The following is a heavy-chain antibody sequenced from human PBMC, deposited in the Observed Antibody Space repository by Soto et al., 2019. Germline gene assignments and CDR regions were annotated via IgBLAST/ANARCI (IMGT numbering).Heavy chain of an antibody. V-gene: IGHV3-21*01. CDR1: GFTFSTYS. Sequence: EVQLVESGGGLVKPGGSLRLSCAASGFTFSTYSMNWVRQAPGKGLEWVSSSSSSSSYIYYVDSVKGRFTISRDNAKNSLYMQTNSLRAEDTAVYYCARGYYGERIFEYWGQGTLVTVSS. CDR2: SSSSSSYI. J-gene: IGHJ4*02. D-gene: IGHD4-17*01. CDR3: ARGYYGERIFEY.